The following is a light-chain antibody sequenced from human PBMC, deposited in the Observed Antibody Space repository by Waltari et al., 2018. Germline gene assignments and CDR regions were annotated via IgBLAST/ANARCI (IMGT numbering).Light chain of an antibody. CDR3: QTGGHGTWV. V-gene: IGLV4-69*01. J-gene: IGLJ3*02. Sequence: QLVLTQSPSASASLGASVKLTCPLSSGHSTNIIAWLQQQPEKGPRFLMNVKSDGSHNKGVGIPDRFSGTSSGAERYLTSSSLQSEDEAYYYCQTGGHGTWVFGGGTRLTVL. CDR1: SGHSTNI. CDR2: VKSDGSH.